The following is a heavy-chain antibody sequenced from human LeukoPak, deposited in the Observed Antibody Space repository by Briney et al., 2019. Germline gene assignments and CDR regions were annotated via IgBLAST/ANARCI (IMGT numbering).Heavy chain of an antibody. J-gene: IGHJ4*02. CDR1: GYTFTGYN. Sequence: ASVKVSCKASGYTFTGYNMHWVRHVPGQGLDWMGWINPNSGDTNYAQNFQGRVTMPTDPSTTPAYMELRSLTSDDNAVYYCARRGGSYSHSDFWGQGTLVTVSS. V-gene: IGHV1-2*02. D-gene: IGHD1-26*01. CDR3: ARRGGSYSHSDF. CDR2: INPNSGDT.